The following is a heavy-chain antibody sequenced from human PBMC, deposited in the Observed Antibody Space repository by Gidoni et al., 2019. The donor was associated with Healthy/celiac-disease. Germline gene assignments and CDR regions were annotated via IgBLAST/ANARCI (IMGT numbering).Heavy chain of an antibody. D-gene: IGHD2-2*01. Sequence: QVQLVQSGAEVKKPGASVKVSCKASGYTFTSYGISWVRQAPGQGLEWMGWISAYNGNTNYAQKLQGRVTMTTDTSTSTAYMELRSLRSDDTAVYYCARDAPFEGVPAAQSYNWFDPWGQGTLVTVSS. J-gene: IGHJ5*02. CDR3: ARDAPFEGVPAAQSYNWFDP. CDR1: GYTFTSYG. CDR2: ISAYNGNT. V-gene: IGHV1-18*04.